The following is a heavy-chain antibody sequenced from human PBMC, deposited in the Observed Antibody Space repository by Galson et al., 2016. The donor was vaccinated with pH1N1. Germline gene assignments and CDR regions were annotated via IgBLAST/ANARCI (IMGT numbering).Heavy chain of an antibody. CDR3: ATGGDYAFLH. J-gene: IGHJ4*02. V-gene: IGHV3-30*02. CDR1: GFIFTTYA. Sequence: SLRLSCAAPGFIFTTYAMDWVRQAPGKGLEWVTFINPDGNVKWYADSVKGRFTISRDTSKNTLFLQMNSLRPEDTAVYYCATGGDYAFLHWGQGALVTVSS. CDR2: INPDGNVK. D-gene: IGHD3-3*01.